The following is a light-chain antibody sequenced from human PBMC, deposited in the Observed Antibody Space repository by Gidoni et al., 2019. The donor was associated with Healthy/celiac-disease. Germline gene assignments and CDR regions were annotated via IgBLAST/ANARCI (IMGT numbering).Light chain of an antibody. J-gene: IGKJ5*01. Sequence: VLTHSPATLSLSPGERATLSCRASQSVSSYLAWYQQKPGQAPRLLIYDASNRATGIPARFSGSGSGTDFTLTISSLEPEDFAVYYCQQRSNWPPEITFGQGTRLEIK. CDR2: DAS. CDR3: QQRSNWPPEIT. V-gene: IGKV3-11*01. CDR1: QSVSSY.